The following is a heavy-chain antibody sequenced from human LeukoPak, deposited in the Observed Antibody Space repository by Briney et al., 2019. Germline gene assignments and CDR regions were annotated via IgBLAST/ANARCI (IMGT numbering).Heavy chain of an antibody. J-gene: IGHJ6*02. Sequence: AGGSLRLSCAASGFTVSSNYMSWVRQAPGKGLEWVSVIYSGGSTYYADSVKGRFTISRDNSKSTLYLQMNSLRAEDTAVYYCARDGTGYSSGWYDYYYYGMDVWGQGTTVTVSS. CDR2: IYSGGST. CDR3: ARDGTGYSSGWYDYYYYGMDV. D-gene: IGHD6-19*01. CDR1: GFTVSSNY. V-gene: IGHV3-53*05.